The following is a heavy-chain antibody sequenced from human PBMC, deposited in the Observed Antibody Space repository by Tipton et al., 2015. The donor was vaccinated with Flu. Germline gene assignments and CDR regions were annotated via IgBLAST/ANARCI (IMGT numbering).Heavy chain of an antibody. CDR3: ARDPGYLYGMDV. CDR2: IYSGGNT. D-gene: IGHD2-2*01. Sequence: SLRLSCAASGFTVSDSYMSWVRQAPGKGLEWVSVIYSGGNTHYADSVKGRFIIARDNSKNTVYLQINSLRTEDTAVYYCARDPGYLYGMDVWGQGTTVTVSS. V-gene: IGHV3-66*02. CDR1: GFTVSDSY. J-gene: IGHJ6*02.